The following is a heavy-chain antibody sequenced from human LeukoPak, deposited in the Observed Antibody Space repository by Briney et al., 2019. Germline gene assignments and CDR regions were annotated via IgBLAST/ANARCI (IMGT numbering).Heavy chain of an antibody. CDR1: GGXISSSSAY. V-gene: IGHV4-39*01. J-gene: IGHJ4*02. Sequence: PSETLSLTCTVSGGXISSSSAYWGWIRQPPGKGLEWIGSIYYSKNTYYNPSLKGRVTISADTSKNQFSLTLGSVSATDTAVYYCVSPRGFSYGYFDYWGQGTLVTVSS. CDR2: IYYSKNT. CDR3: VSPRGFSYGYFDY. D-gene: IGHD5-18*01.